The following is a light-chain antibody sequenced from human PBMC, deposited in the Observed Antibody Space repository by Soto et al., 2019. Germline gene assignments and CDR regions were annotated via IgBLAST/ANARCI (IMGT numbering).Light chain of an antibody. CDR1: QSVSSNF. J-gene: IGKJ4*01. CDR2: GAS. Sequence: EIVLTQSPGTLSLSPGERATLSCRASQSVSSNFLAWYQEKPGQAPRLLIYGASSRATGIPDRFSGSGSGTDFTLTISRLEPEDFAVYYCRQYGRSLGSAFGGGTKVDIK. V-gene: IGKV3-20*01. CDR3: RQYGRSLGSA.